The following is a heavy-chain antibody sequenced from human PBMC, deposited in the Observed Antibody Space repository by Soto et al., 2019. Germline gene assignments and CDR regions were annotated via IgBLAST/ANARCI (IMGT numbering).Heavy chain of an antibody. CDR1: GFTFSSYS. Sequence: EVQLVESGGGLVKPGGSLRLSCAASGFTFSSYSMNWVRQAPGKGLEWVSSISSSSSYIYYADSVKGRVTISRDNAKNSLYLQMNSLRAEDTAGYYGARDLDTAMVSRTPALDPWGQGTLGPVSS. CDR3: ARDLDTAMVSRTPALDP. D-gene: IGHD5-18*01. V-gene: IGHV3-21*01. J-gene: IGHJ5*02. CDR2: ISSSSSYI.